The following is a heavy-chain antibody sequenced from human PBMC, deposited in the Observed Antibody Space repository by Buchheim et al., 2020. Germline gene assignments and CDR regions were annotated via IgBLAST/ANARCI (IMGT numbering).Heavy chain of an antibody. Sequence: QVQLQQWGAGLLKPSETLSLTCAVYGGSFSGYYWSWIRQPPGKGLEWIGEINHSGSTNYNPSLKSRVTISVDTSKNQFSLKLSSVTAADTAVYYCARGGRSPGYDYIWGSYFFDYWGQGTL. J-gene: IGHJ4*02. CDR3: ARGGRSPGYDYIWGSYFFDY. CDR1: GGSFSGYY. CDR2: INHSGST. V-gene: IGHV4-34*01. D-gene: IGHD3-16*01.